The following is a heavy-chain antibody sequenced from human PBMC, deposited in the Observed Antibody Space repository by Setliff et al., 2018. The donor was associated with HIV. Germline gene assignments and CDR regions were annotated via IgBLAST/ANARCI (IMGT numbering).Heavy chain of an antibody. CDR1: GGSLSGYY. D-gene: IGHD3-10*01. Sequence: SETLSLTCAAYGGSLSGYYWSWIRQAPGKGLEWIGEVHYSGRTAYNPSLQSRVAISVDMYRNQFFLRLTSVTAADTSVYYCARHRAQRGSGTYYDDWFDPWGQGTLVTVSS. V-gene: IGHV4-34*01. CDR3: ARHRAQRGSGTYYDDWFDP. CDR2: VHYSGRT. J-gene: IGHJ5*02.